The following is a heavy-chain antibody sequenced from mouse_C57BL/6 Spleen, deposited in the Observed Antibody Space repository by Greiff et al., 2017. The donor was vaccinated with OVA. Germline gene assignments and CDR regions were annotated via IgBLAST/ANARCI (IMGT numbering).Heavy chain of an antibody. Sequence: EVKVVESGEGLVKPGGSLKLSCAASGFTFSSYAMSWVRQTPEKRLEWVAYISSGGDYIYYADTVKGRFTISRDNARNTLYLQMSSLKSEDTAMDYCTRGSYGYDEFAYWGQGTLVTVSA. J-gene: IGHJ3*01. CDR1: GFTFSSYA. D-gene: IGHD2-2*01. CDR3: TRGSYGYDEFAY. V-gene: IGHV5-9-1*02. CDR2: ISSGGDYI.